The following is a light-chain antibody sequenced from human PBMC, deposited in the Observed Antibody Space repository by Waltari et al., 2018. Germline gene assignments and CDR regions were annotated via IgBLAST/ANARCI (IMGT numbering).Light chain of an antibody. CDR3: GTWDSSLSGAV. Sequence: QSVLTQPPSVSAAPGQRVTISCSGGSSNIGNNYVSWYRQFPGTAPKLLIYENPERPQAIPCRFSGSKSGTSATLDITGLQAGDEADYYCGTWDSSLSGAVFGGGTHLTVL. CDR1: SSNIGNNY. J-gene: IGLJ7*01. CDR2: ENP. V-gene: IGLV1-51*02.